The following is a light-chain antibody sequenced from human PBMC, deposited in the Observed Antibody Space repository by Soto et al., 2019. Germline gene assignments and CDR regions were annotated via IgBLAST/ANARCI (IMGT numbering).Light chain of an antibody. V-gene: IGLV2-14*01. CDR2: DVS. Sequence: QSALTQPASVSGSPGQSITISCTGTSSDVGGYNYVSWYQQHPGKAPKLMIYDVSNRPSGVSNRFSGSKSGNTASLTISGLQAEDEEDYYCSSYTSSSTLLVFGGGTKVTVL. CDR3: SSYTSSSTLLV. J-gene: IGLJ2*01. CDR1: SSDVGGYNY.